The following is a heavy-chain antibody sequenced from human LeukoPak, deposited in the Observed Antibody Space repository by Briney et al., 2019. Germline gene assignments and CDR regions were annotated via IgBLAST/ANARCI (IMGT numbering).Heavy chain of an antibody. CDR2: ISSSGSYI. V-gene: IGHV3-21*01. J-gene: IGHJ4*02. D-gene: IGHD5-18*01. CDR1: GFTFSSYS. CDR3: ARGSGVQLWSSLDY. Sequence: PGGSLRLSCAASGFTFSSYSVNWVRQAPGKGLAWVSSISSSGSYIYYADSVKGRFTFSRDNAKNSLYLQMNSLRAEDTAVYYCARGSGVQLWSSLDYWGQGTLVTVSS.